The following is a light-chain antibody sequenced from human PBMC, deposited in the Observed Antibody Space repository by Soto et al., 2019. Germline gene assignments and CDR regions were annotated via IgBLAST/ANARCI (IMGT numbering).Light chain of an antibody. J-gene: IGKJ2*01. CDR2: GAS. CDR3: QQYNNWPPKQT. CDR1: QSVGSN. Sequence: IVMTQSPATLSVSPGERATLSCRASQSVGSNLAWYLQKPGQATRLLVFGASSWAPGIPARFSGSGSGTEFTLTISSLQSEDFAVYYCQQYNNWPPKQTFGQGTKLEIK. V-gene: IGKV3-15*01.